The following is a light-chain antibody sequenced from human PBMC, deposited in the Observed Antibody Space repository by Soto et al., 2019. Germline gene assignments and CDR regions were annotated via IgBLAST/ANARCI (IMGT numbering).Light chain of an antibody. J-gene: IGKJ4*01. CDR2: AAS. CDR1: QGISSY. CDR3: QQSYSTPLT. Sequence: DIQMTQSPSSLSASTGDRFTITCRASQGISSYLAWYQQKPGKAPKLLIYAASTLQSGVPSRFSGSGSGTDFTLTISSLQPEDFATYYCQQSYSTPLTFGGGTKVDIK. V-gene: IGKV1-39*01.